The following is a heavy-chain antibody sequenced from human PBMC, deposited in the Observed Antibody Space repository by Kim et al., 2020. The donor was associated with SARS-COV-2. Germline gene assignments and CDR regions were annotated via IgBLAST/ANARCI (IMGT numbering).Heavy chain of an antibody. D-gene: IGHD3-10*01. CDR2: ISYDGSNK. Sequence: GGSLRLSCAASGFTFISYGMHWVRQAPGKGLEWVAVISYDGSNKYYADSVKGRFTISRDNSKNTLYLQMNSLRAEDTAVYYCAKGIQTFMVRGATFDYWGQGTLVTVSS. CDR1: GFTFISYG. J-gene: IGHJ4*02. CDR3: AKGIQTFMVRGATFDY. V-gene: IGHV3-30*18.